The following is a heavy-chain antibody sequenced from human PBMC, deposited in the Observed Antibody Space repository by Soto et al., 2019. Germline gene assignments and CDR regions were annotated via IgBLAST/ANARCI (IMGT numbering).Heavy chain of an antibody. J-gene: IGHJ4*02. V-gene: IGHV4-39*01. CDR3: ARLEGLATISYYFDY. D-gene: IGHD3-9*01. CDR2: IYYRGNT. Sequence: PSETLSLTCSVSGDSINSDNYYWGWIRQPPGKGLEWIGSIYYRGNTYYNPSLKTRVTISLDKSKGQFSLKLNSVTAADSAVYFCARLEGLATISYYFDYWGQGTLVTVSS. CDR1: GDSINSDNYY.